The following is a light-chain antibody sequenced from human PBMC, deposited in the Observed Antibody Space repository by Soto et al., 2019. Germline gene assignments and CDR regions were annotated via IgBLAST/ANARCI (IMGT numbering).Light chain of an antibody. CDR1: QSVSSSY. V-gene: IGKV3-20*01. J-gene: IGKJ1*01. Sequence: EIVLTQSPGTLSLSPGERATLSCRASQSVSSSYLAWYQQKPGQAPRLLIYGASSRATGIPDRFSGSGSGTDFTLTISRLEPEDFAVYYCKQYGSSPIRTFGQGTMVEIK. CDR3: KQYGSSPIRT. CDR2: GAS.